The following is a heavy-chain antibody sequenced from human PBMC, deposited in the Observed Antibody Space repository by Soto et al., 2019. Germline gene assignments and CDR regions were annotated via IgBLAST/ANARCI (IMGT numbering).Heavy chain of an antibody. CDR2: IYYSGST. V-gene: IGHV4-59*01. Sequence: PSETLSLTCTVSGGSISSYYWSWIRQPPGKGLEWIGYIYYSGSTNYNPSLKSRVTISVDTSKNQFSLKLSSVTAADTAVYYCARGIGYGSINYYYYYGMDVWGQGTTVTVSS. CDR3: ARGIGYGSINYYYYYGMDV. D-gene: IGHD3-10*01. J-gene: IGHJ6*02. CDR1: GGSISSYY.